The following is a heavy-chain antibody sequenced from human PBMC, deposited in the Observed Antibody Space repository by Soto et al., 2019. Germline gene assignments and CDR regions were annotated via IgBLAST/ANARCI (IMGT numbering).Heavy chain of an antibody. CDR2: ISYDGSNK. CDR1: GFTFSSYG. CDR3: AKENSYGNGGAFDY. V-gene: IGHV3-30*18. D-gene: IGHD5-18*01. Sequence: PGGSLRLSCAASGFTFSSYGMHWVRQAPGKGLEWVAVISYDGSNKYYADSVKGRFTISRGNSKNTLYLQMNSLRAEDTAVYYCAKENSYGNGGAFDYWGQGTLVTVSS. J-gene: IGHJ4*02.